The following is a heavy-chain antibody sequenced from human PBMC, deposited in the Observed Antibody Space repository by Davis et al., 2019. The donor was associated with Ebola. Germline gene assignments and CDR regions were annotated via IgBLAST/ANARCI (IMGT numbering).Heavy chain of an antibody. J-gene: IGHJ4*02. V-gene: IGHV3-30-3*01. CDR1: GFTFSSYA. D-gene: IGHD6-19*01. CDR2: ISYDGSNK. Sequence: GESLKISCAASGFTFSSYAMHWVRQAPGKGLEWVAVISYDGSNKYYADSVKGRFTISRDNSKNTLYLQMNSLRAEDTALYYCARARGSGWYVDYWGQGILVTVSS. CDR3: ARARGSGWYVDY.